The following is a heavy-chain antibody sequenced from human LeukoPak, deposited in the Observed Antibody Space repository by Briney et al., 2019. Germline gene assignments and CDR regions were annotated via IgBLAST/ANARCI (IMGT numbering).Heavy chain of an antibody. V-gene: IGHV4-59*01. D-gene: IGHD3-3*01. Sequence: SETLSLTCTVSGGSISSYHWSWIRQPAGKGLEWIGYIYYSGSTNYNPSLKSRVTISVDTSKNQFSLKLSSLTAADTAVYYCARGTLRFLEWSGGFDPWGQGTLVTVSS. CDR2: IYYSGST. J-gene: IGHJ5*02. CDR1: GGSISSYH. CDR3: ARGTLRFLEWSGGFDP.